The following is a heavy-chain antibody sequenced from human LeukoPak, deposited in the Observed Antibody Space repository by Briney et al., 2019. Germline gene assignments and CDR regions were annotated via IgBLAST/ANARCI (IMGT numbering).Heavy chain of an antibody. CDR1: GGSISSSSYS. V-gene: IGHV4-39*01. Sequence: NASETLSLTCTVPGGSISSSSYSRGWIRQPPGKGLEWIGSIYYSGSTYYNPSLKSRVTISVDTSKNQFPLKLSSVTAADTAVYYCARGWNRGFDYWGQGTLVTVSS. D-gene: IGHD1-1*01. CDR3: ARGWNRGFDY. CDR2: IYYSGST. J-gene: IGHJ4*02.